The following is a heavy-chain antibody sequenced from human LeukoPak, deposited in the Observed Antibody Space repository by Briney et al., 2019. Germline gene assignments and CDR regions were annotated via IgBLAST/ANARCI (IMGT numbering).Heavy chain of an antibody. CDR1: RFTFSSYT. Sequence: GGSLRLSCAASRFTFSSYTMSSVRQAPGKGVELVSSISSGNSYIYYVDSVKGRFTISRDNAKNSLYLQMNSLRAEDTAVYYCVGGRDGYNRADYWGQGTLVTVSS. J-gene: IGHJ4*02. D-gene: IGHD5-24*01. V-gene: IGHV3-21*01. CDR2: ISSGNSYI. CDR3: VGGRDGYNRADY.